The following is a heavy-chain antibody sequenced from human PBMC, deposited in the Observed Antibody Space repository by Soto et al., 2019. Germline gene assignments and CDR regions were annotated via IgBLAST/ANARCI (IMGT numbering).Heavy chain of an antibody. CDR1: GGSISSGGYY. CDR2: IYYSGST. V-gene: IGHV4-31*03. CDR3: ARALSRGNWFDP. D-gene: IGHD3-16*01. Sequence: QVQLQESGPGLVKPSQTLSLTCTVSGGSISSGGYYWIWIRQHPGKGLEWIGYIYYSGSTYYNPSLKSRVTISVDTSKNQFSLKLSSVTAADTAVYYCARALSRGNWFDPWGQGTLVTVSS. J-gene: IGHJ5*02.